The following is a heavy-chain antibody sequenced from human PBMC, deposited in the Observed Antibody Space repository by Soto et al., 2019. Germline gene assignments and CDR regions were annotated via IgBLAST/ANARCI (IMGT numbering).Heavy chain of an antibody. D-gene: IGHD3-10*01. CDR2: ISSSSSYI. CDR3: ARDSLYYYGSGSYDFPHLGWFDP. Sequence: GGSLRLSCAASGFTFSSYSMNWVRQAPGKGLEWVSSISSSSSYIYYADSVKGRLTISRDNAKNSLYLQMNSLRAEDTAVYYCARDSLYYYGSGSYDFPHLGWFDPWGQGTLVTVSS. J-gene: IGHJ5*02. V-gene: IGHV3-21*01. CDR1: GFTFSSYS.